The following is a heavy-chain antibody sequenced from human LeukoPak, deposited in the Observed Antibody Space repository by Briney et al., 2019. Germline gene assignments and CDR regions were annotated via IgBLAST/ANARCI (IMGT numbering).Heavy chain of an antibody. CDR3: ARSIYDFWSGYYHDAFDI. J-gene: IGHJ3*02. CDR1: GGSISSYY. V-gene: IGHV4-59*01. D-gene: IGHD3-3*01. CDR2: IYYSGST. Sequence: SETLSLTCTVSGGSISSYYWSWIRQPPGKGLEWSGYIYYSGSTNYNPSLKSRVTISVDTSKNQFSLKLSSVTAADTAVYYCARSIYDFWSGYYHDAFDIWGQGTMVTVSS.